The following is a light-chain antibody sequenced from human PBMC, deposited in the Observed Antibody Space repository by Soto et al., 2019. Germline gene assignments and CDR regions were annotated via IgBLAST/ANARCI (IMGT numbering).Light chain of an antibody. CDR3: QQYGSSPTWT. Sequence: IVLSLSAATVSLSPGERATLSCRASQSVSSYLAWYQQKPGQAPRLLIYDASNRATGIPARFSGSGSGTDFTLTISSLEPEDFAVYYCQQYGSSPTWTFGQGTKVDIK. J-gene: IGKJ1*01. CDR2: DAS. V-gene: IGKV3-11*01. CDR1: QSVSSY.